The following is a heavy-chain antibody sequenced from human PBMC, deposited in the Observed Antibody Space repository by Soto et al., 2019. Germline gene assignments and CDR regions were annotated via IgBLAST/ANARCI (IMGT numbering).Heavy chain of an antibody. D-gene: IGHD3-16*02. CDR1: AFTFSSYT. J-gene: IGHJ3*02. CDR3: AKGGRGEYVWGSYRWLDAFDI. CDR2: ISGSGDST. V-gene: IGHV3-23*01. Sequence: GGSLRLSCAASAFTFSSYTMSWVRQAPGKGLEWVSAISGSGDSTYYADSVKGRFTISRDNSKNTLYLQMNSLRAEDTAVYYCAKGGRGEYVWGSYRWLDAFDIWGQGTMVTVSS.